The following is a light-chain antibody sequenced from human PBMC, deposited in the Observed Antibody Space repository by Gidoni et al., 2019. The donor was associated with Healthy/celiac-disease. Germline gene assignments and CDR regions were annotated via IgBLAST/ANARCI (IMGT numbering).Light chain of an antibody. CDR2: GKN. CDR1: SLRSYY. CDR3: NSRDSSGNHVV. V-gene: IGLV3-19*01. Sequence: SSELTQDPAVSVALGQTVRITCQGDSLRSYYASWYQQKPGQAPVLLIYGKNNRPSRIPDRFSGSSSGNTASLTITGAQAEDEADYYCNSRDSSGNHVVFGGGTKLTVL. J-gene: IGLJ2*01.